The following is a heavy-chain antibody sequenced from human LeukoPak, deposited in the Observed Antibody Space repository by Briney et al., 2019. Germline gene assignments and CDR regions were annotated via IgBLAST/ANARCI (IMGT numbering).Heavy chain of an antibody. CDR2: IRSKAYGGTT. CDR3: TRDRGFFDY. V-gene: IGHV3-49*04. D-gene: IGHD3-10*01. J-gene: IGHJ4*02. Sequence: GGSLRLSCAASGFTFNNAWMSWVRQAPGKGLEWVGFIRSKAYGGTTEYAASVKGRFTISRDDSKSIAYLQMNSLKTEDTAVYYCTRDRGFFDYWGQGTLVTVSS. CDR1: GFTFNNAW.